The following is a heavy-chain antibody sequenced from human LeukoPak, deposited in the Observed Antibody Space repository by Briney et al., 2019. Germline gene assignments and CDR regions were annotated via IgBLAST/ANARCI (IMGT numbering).Heavy chain of an antibody. CDR3: ARDRVWQWLVRDYYYYMDV. J-gene: IGHJ6*03. Sequence: PGGSLRLSCAASGFTFSSYWMSWVRQAPGKGLEWVANIKQDGSEKYYVDSVKGRFTISRDNAKNSLYLQMNSPRAEDTAVYYCARDRVWQWLVRDYYYYMDVWGKGTTVTVSS. CDR2: IKQDGSEK. V-gene: IGHV3-7*01. D-gene: IGHD6-19*01. CDR1: GFTFSSYW.